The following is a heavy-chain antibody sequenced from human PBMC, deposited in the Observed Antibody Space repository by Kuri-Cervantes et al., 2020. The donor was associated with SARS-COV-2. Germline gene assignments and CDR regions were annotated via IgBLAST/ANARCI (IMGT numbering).Heavy chain of an antibody. CDR3: ARGGRGDGYNYAFDL. Sequence: ASVKVSCKASGYTFTGYYMHWVRQAPGQGLEWMGWINPNSGGTNYAQKFQGRVTMTRDTSISTAYMELSSLRSEDTAVYYCARGGRGDGYNYAFDLWGQGTMVTVSS. J-gene: IGHJ3*01. CDR2: INPNSGGT. D-gene: IGHD5-24*01. CDR1: GYTFTGYY. V-gene: IGHV1-2*02.